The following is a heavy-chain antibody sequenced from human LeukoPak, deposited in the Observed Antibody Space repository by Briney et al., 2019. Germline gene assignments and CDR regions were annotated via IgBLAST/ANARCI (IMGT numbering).Heavy chain of an antibody. CDR2: ISSSGSTI. J-gene: IGHJ4*02. Sequence: GGSLRLSCAASRFTFSSYVMHWVRQAPGKGLEWVSYISSSGSTIYYADSVRGRFTISRDNAKNSLYLQMNSLRAEDTAVYYCARDYGGSSPFDYWGQGTLVTVSS. CDR1: RFTFSSYV. V-gene: IGHV3-48*03. CDR3: ARDYGGSSPFDY. D-gene: IGHD2-15*01.